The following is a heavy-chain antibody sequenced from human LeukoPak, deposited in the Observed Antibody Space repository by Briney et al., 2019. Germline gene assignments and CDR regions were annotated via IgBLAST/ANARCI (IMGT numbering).Heavy chain of an antibody. CDR3: ARDVPAAMTGFDY. J-gene: IGHJ4*02. V-gene: IGHV3-30-3*01. Sequence: GGSLRLSCAASGFTFSSYAMHWVRQAPGKGLEWVAVISYDGSNKYYADSVKGRFTISRDNSKNTLYLQMNSLRAEDTAVYYCARDVPAAMTGFDYWGQGTLVTVSS. CDR2: ISYDGSNK. CDR1: GFTFSSYA. D-gene: IGHD2-2*01.